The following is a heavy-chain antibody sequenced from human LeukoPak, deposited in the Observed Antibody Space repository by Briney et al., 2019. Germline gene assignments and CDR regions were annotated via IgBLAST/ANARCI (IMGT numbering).Heavy chain of an antibody. V-gene: IGHV1-69*13. Sequence: SVKVSCKASGGTFSSYAISWVRQAPGQGLEWMGGIIPIFGTANYAQKFQGRVTITADESTSAAYMELSSLRSEDTAVYYCARDRQLDPTEDAFDIWGQGTMVTVSS. CDR3: ARDRQLDPTEDAFDI. J-gene: IGHJ3*02. CDR2: IIPIFGTA. D-gene: IGHD1-1*01. CDR1: GGTFSSYA.